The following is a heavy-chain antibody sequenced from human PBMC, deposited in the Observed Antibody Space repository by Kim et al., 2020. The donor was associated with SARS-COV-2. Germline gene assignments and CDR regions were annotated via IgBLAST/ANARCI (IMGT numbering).Heavy chain of an antibody. V-gene: IGHV3-9*01. CDR2: ISSNTGII. D-gene: IGHD3-10*01. Sequence: GGSLRLSCTASGFTFDDYAMHWVRQAPGKGLEWVSCISSNTGIIVYADSVKGRFTISRDNAKKVLYLQMDSLRVEDTALYYCAKDRSGRGVDVFDIWGQGTMVTVS. CDR1: GFTFDDYA. J-gene: IGHJ3*02. CDR3: AKDRSGRGVDVFDI.